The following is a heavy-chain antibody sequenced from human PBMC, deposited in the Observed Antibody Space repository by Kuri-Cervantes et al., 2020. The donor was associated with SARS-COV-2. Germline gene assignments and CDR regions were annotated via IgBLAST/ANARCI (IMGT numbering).Heavy chain of an antibody. V-gene: IGHV1-46*01. D-gene: IGHD4-17*01. J-gene: IGHJ5*02. CDR1: GYTFTSYY. CDR2: INPSGGST. Sequence: ASVNVSCKASGYTFTSYYMHWVRQAPGQGLEWMGIINPSGGSTSYAQRFQGRVTMTRDTSTSTVYMELSSLRSEDTAVYYCARAGFFGDYGPSHWFDPWGQASLVTVSS. CDR3: ARAGFFGDYGPSHWFDP.